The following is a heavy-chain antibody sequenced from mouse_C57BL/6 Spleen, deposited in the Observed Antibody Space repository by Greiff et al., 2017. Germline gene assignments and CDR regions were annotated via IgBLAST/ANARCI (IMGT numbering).Heavy chain of an antibody. J-gene: IGHJ2*01. V-gene: IGHV1-53*01. CDR2: INPCNSGT. CDR1: GYTFTSYW. D-gene: IGHD2-2*01. CDR3: ARRPGYDRVGFDY. Sequence: QVQLQQPGTELVKPGASAKLSCKAPGYTFTSYWMHWVKQRPGQGLEWIGIINPCNSGTNYKETFKGKATLTVDKSSSTAYMQLSSLTSEDSAVYYCARRPGYDRVGFDYWGQGTTLTVSS.